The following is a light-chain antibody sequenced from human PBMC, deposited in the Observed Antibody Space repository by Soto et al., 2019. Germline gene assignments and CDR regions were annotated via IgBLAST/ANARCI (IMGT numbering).Light chain of an antibody. CDR1: QTVPSR. J-gene: IGKJ5*01. CDR3: QQYKSWPPIT. CDR2: GAS. Sequence: ERAMTQPPATLSVSPGEGVTLSCRDSQTVPSRIAWYQQKPGQAPSLLIYGASTRATGVPDRFSGTGSGTEFTLTISSLKSEDYAVYYCQQYKSWPPITFGQGTRLEIK. V-gene: IGKV3-15*01.